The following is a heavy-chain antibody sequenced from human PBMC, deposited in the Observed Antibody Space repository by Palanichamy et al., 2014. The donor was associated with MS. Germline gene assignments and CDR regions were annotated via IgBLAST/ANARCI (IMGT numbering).Heavy chain of an antibody. V-gene: IGHV3-48*03. CDR2: ISSGATTI. D-gene: IGHD2-21*01. J-gene: IGHJ4*02. CDR3: ATGFRRADY. CDR1: GFTFSSYD. Sequence: EVQLVESGGGLVQPGRSLRPSCAASGFTFSSYDMNWVRQAPGKGLEWVSYISSGATTIYYADSVKGRFTISRDNAKNSLYLQMNSLRAEDTAVYYCATGFRRADYWGQGTLATVSS.